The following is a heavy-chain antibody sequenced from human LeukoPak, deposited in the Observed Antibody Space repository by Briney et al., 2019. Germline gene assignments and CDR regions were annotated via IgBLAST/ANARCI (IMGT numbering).Heavy chain of an antibody. CDR3: ARDGTAVGINYDY. D-gene: IGHD6-13*01. J-gene: IGHJ4*02. CDR2: IYSGGSI. CDR1: GFTVSSNY. V-gene: IGHV3-53*01. Sequence: GGSLRLSCAASGFTVSSNYMSWVRQAPGKGLEWVSVIYSGGSIYYADSVKGRFTISRDNAKNSLYLQMNSLRAEDTAVYYCARDGTAVGINYDYWGQGTLVTVSS.